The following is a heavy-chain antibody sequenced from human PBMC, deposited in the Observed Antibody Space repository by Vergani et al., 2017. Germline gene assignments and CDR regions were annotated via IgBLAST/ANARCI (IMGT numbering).Heavy chain of an antibody. CDR2: VTSGNRSQ. J-gene: IGHJ2*01. V-gene: IGHV3-48*01. CDR1: GFTFSTYA. CDR3: VRLPRGPWNFDL. Sequence: VQLVESGGNVVQSGTSLRLSCAASGFTFSTYAMTWVRQAPGKGLEWVSYVTSGNRSQSYADSVKGRFTISRDNAKNSLYLQMNSLKVEDTAVYYCVRLPRGPWNFDLWGRGTLITVSS.